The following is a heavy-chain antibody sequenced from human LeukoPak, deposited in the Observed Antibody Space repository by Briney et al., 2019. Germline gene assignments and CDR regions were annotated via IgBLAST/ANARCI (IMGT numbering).Heavy chain of an antibody. CDR1: GGTFSSYA. CDR3: ARDRVGARGHDAFDI. CDR2: IIPIFGTA. J-gene: IGHJ3*02. D-gene: IGHD1-26*01. Sequence: GASVKVSCKASGGTFSSYAIGWVRQAPGQGLEWMGGIIPIFGTANYAQKFQGRVTITADESTSTAYLELSSLRSDDTAVYYCARDRVGARGHDAFDIWGQGTMVTVSS. V-gene: IGHV1-69*13.